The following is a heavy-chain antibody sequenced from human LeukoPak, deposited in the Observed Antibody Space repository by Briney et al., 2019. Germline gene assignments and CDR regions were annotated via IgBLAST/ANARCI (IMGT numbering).Heavy chain of an antibody. CDR2: IRSKANSYAT. Sequence: GGSLRLSCAASGFTFSGSAMHWVRQASGKGLEWVGRIRSKANSYATAYAASVKGRFTISRDDSKNTAYLQMNSLKTEDTAVYYCTSLPEAAAGTIGAPSYYYGMDVWGQGTTVTVSS. V-gene: IGHV3-73*01. CDR1: GFTFSGSA. CDR3: TSLPEAAAGTIGAPSYYYGMDV. D-gene: IGHD6-13*01. J-gene: IGHJ6*02.